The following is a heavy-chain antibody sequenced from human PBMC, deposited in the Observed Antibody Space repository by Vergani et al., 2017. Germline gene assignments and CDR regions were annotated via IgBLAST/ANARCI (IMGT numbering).Heavy chain of an antibody. CDR3: ARRGPGVGATPLDY. J-gene: IGHJ4*02. V-gene: IGHV4-39*01. CDR2: IYYSGST. CDR1: GGSISSRSYY. Sequence: QLQLQESGPGLVKPSETLSLTCTVSGGSISSRSYYWGWLRQPPGKGLEWISSIYYSGSTYYNPSLKSRVTISVDTAKNQFSLKLSSVTAADTAVYYCARRGPGVGATPLDYWGQGTLVTVSS. D-gene: IGHD1-26*01.